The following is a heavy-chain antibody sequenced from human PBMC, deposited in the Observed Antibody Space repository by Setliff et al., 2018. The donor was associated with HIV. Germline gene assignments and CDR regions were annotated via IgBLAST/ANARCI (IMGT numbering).Heavy chain of an antibody. CDR2: IYYSGNT. CDR3: ARDPPGYGDSNDF. V-gene: IGHV4-61*01. Sequence: SETLSLTCTVSGGSVGSGSYYWSWIRQPPGKGLGWIGYIYYSGNTNYNPSLKSRVTLSIDTSKNQFSLNLHSVTAADTAVYYCARDPPGYGDSNDFWGQGTLVTVSS. D-gene: IGHD4-17*01. J-gene: IGHJ4*02. CDR1: GGSVGSGSYY.